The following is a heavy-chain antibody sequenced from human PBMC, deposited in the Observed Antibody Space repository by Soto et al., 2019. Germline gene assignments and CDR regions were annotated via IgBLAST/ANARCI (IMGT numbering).Heavy chain of an antibody. Sequence: GASVKVSCKASGGTFSSYTISWVRQAPGQGLEWMGRIIPILGIANYAQKFQGRVTITADKSTSTAYMELSSLRSEDTAVYYCARGDYDFWSGYYPYYYMDVWAKGTTVTVSS. CDR1: GGTFSSYT. D-gene: IGHD3-3*01. CDR2: IIPILGIA. CDR3: ARGDYDFWSGYYPYYYMDV. V-gene: IGHV1-69*02. J-gene: IGHJ6*03.